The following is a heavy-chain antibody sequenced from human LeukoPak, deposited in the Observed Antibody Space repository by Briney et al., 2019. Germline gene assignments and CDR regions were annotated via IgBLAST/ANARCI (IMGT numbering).Heavy chain of an antibody. CDR1: GFTVSTNY. V-gene: IGHV3-66*01. CDR3: ARDARGEKDY. Sequence: GGSLRLSCAASGFTVSTNYMTWIRQAPGKGLEWVSVMYTLGNTNYADSVRGRFTISRDNSKNTLYLQMNSLRAEDTAVYYCARDARGEKDYWGQGTLVTVSS. J-gene: IGHJ4*02. D-gene: IGHD3-10*01. CDR2: MYTLGNT.